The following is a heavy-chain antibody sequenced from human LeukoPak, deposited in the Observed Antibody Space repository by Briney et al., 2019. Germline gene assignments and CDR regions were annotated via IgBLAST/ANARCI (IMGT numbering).Heavy chain of an antibody. Sequence: PGGSLRLSCAASGFTFSSYSMNWVRQAPGKGLEWISYISSSSSSIYYADSVKGRFTISRDNSKNTLYLQMNSLRAEDTAVYYCAKGLTKGRTRPVVVVAATGDYWGQGTLVTVSS. CDR2: ISSSSSSI. D-gene: IGHD2-15*01. V-gene: IGHV3-48*01. CDR1: GFTFSSYS. J-gene: IGHJ4*02. CDR3: AKGLTKGRTRPVVVVAATGDY.